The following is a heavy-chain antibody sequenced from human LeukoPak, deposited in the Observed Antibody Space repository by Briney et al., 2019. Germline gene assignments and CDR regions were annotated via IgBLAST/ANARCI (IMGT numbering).Heavy chain of an antibody. CDR2: IYYSGST. D-gene: IGHD1-26*01. V-gene: IGHV4-39*07. CDR3: ARRESYNFDY. CDR1: GGSISSSSYY. J-gene: IGHJ4*02. Sequence: KSSETLSLTCTVSGGSISSSSYYWGWIRQPPGKGLEWIGSIYYSGSTYYNPSLKSRVTISVDTSKNQFSLKLSSVTAADTAVYYCARRESYNFDYWGQGTLVTVSS.